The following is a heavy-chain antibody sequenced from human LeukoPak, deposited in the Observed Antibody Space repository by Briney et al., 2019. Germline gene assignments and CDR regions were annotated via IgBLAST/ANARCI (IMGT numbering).Heavy chain of an antibody. J-gene: IGHJ6*03. D-gene: IGHD3-10*01. CDR1: GYTFTSYD. Sequence: GASVKVSCKASGYTFTSYDINWVRQATGQGLEWMGWMNPNSGNTGYAQKFQGRVTMTRNTSISTAYMELSSLRSEDTAVYYCAREGGYGSGSHRYYYMDVWGKGTTVTISS. CDR2: MNPNSGNT. CDR3: AREGGYGSGSHRYYYMDV. V-gene: IGHV1-8*01.